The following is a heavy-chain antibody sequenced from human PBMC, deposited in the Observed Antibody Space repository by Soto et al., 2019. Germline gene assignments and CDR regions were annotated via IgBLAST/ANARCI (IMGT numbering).Heavy chain of an antibody. J-gene: IGHJ5*02. D-gene: IGHD2-21*01. Sequence: PGGSLRLSCAASGFTFSSYSMNWVRQAPGKGLEWVSSISSSSSYIYYADSVKGRFTISRDNAKNSLYLQMNSLRAEDTAVYYCARDYIAGSGWFDPWRQGTLVTVSS. CDR2: ISSSSSYI. V-gene: IGHV3-21*01. CDR1: GFTFSSYS. CDR3: ARDYIAGSGWFDP.